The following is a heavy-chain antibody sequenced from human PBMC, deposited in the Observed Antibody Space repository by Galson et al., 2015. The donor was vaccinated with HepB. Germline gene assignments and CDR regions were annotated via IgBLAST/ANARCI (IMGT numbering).Heavy chain of an antibody. Sequence: TKYNPSLKSRVTLSGDTAKNLLSLKLTSVTAADTAVYYCAGGSDSYYSLDHWGQGILVAVSS. CDR2: T. CDR3: AGGSDSYYSLDH. V-gene: IGHV4-4*09. J-gene: IGHJ4*02. D-gene: IGHD3-10*01.